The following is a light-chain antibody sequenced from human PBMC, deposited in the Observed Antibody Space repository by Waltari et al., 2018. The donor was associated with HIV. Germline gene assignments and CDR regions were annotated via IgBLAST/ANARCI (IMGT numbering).Light chain of an antibody. J-gene: IGLJ2*01. CDR3: SSYAGITKV. V-gene: IGLV2-8*01. CDR2: EVT. CDR1: GSDVGGYNY. Sequence: QPALTQPPSASGSPGQSVTISCTGTGSDVGGYNYVSWYQQHPGKAPKLILYEVTKRPSGAPDRFSGSKSGNTASLTVSGLQAEDEADYYCSSYAGITKVFGGGTKLTVL.